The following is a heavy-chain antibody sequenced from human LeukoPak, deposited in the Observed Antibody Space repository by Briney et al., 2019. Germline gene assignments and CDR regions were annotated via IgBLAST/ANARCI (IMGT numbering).Heavy chain of an antibody. CDR2: VRYDGNNP. D-gene: IGHD4-17*01. Sequence: GGSLRLSCAASGFTFNIYSMNWVRQAPGKGLDWVAFVRYDGNNPYYSASVKGRFTISRDNSKNTVLLQMNNLRLEDAAVYYCARGSRYGDYPYYCDFWGQGTLVTVSS. CDR1: GFTFNIYS. J-gene: IGHJ4*02. CDR3: ARGSRYGDYPYYCDF. V-gene: IGHV3-30*02.